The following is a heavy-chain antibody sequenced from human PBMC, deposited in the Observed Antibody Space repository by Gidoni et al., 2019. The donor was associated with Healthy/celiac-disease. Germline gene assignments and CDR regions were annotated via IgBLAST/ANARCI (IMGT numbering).Heavy chain of an antibody. J-gene: IGHJ6*02. CDR1: GGTFSSYA. V-gene: IGHV1-69*01. CDR2: IIPIFGTA. CDR3: ARGVRIAAAGVPDYYYYGMDV. D-gene: IGHD6-13*01. Sequence: QVQLVQSGAEVQKPGSSVKVSCKASGGTFSSYAISWVRQAPGQGLEGMGGIIPIFGTANYAQKFQGRVTMTADESTSTAYMELSSLRSEDTAVYYCARGVRIAAAGVPDYYYYGMDVWGQGTTVTVSS.